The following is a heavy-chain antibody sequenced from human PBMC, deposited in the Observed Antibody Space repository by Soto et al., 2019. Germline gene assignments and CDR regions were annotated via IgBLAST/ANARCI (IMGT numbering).Heavy chain of an antibody. CDR1: GFTFSSYA. CDR3: ARARKPTNYFWSGPYFDY. CDR2: ISGSGGST. Sequence: GGSLRLSCAASGFTFSSYAMSWVRQAPGKGLEWVSAISGSGGSTYYADSVKGRFTISRDNSKNTLYLQMNSLRAGDTAVYYCARARKPTNYFWSGPYFDYWGQGTLVTVSS. J-gene: IGHJ4*02. V-gene: IGHV3-23*01. D-gene: IGHD3-3*01.